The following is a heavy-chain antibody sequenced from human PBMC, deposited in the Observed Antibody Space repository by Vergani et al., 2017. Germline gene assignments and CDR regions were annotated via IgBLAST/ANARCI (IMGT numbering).Heavy chain of an antibody. CDR1: NGSFRAYY. V-gene: IGHV4-34*07. D-gene: IGHD2-15*01. Sequence: QVQLQQWGAGVVKPSETLSLMCGVYNGSFRAYYCSWIRQSPGKGLEWLGEINSSGGTYYRPSLKNRMTISADTSKTQFSLKLTSLTAADTAIYFCRLVAAGRDFWGQGVLVTVSS. CDR2: INSSGGT. J-gene: IGHJ4*02. CDR3: RLVAAGRDF.